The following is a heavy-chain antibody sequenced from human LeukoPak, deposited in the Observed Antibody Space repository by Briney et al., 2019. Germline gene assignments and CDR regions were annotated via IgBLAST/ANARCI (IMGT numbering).Heavy chain of an antibody. V-gene: IGHV3-15*01. CDR2: IKSKTDGGTT. CDR3: TTEARRMPDAVP. J-gene: IGHJ5*02. CDR1: GFTFSNAW. Sequence: GGSLRLSCAASGFTFSNAWMSWVRQAPGKGLEWVGRIKSKTDGGTTDYAAPVKGRFTISRDDSKNTLYLQMNSLKTEDTAVYYCTTEARRMPDAVPWGQGTLVTVSS. D-gene: IGHD2-15*01.